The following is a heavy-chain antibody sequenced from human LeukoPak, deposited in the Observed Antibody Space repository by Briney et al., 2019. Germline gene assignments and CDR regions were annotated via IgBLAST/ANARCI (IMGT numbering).Heavy chain of an antibody. V-gene: IGHV4-30-2*01. CDR2: IYHSGST. Sequence: PSETLSLTCTVSGGSISSGGYYWSWIRQPPGKGLEWIGYIYHSGSTYYNPSLKSRVTISVDRSKNQFSLKLSSVTAADTAVYYCARVGQLVFYYYYYMDVWGKGTTVTVSS. J-gene: IGHJ6*03. D-gene: IGHD6-6*01. CDR1: GGSISSGGYY. CDR3: ARVGQLVFYYYYYMDV.